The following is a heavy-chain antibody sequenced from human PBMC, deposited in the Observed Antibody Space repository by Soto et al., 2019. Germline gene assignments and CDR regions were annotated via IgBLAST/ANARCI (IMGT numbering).Heavy chain of an antibody. J-gene: IGHJ1*01. D-gene: IGHD6-19*01. V-gene: IGHV3-43*01. CDR3: AKDAEQWLVLSSYFQH. CDR2: ISWDGGST. CDR1: GFTFDDYT. Sequence: EVQLVESGGVVVQPGGSLRLSCAASGFTFDDYTMHWVRQAPGKGLEWVSLISWDGGSTYYADSVKGRFTISRDNSKNSLYLQMNSLRTEDTALYYCAKDAEQWLVLSSYFQHWGQGTLVTVSS.